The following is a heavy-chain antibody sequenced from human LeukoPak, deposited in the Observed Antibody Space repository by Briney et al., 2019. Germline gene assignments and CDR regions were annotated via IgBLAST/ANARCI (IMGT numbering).Heavy chain of an antibody. Sequence: SVKVSCKASGYTFTSYYMHWVRQAPGQGLEWMGGIVPILGTANYAQKFQGRVTITADDSTGTAYMELTSLRSADTAVYYCARSQGYSYGSSYWGQGTLVTVSS. D-gene: IGHD5-18*01. CDR2: IVPILGTA. CDR1: GYTFTSYY. V-gene: IGHV1-69*13. CDR3: ARSQGYSYGSSY. J-gene: IGHJ4*02.